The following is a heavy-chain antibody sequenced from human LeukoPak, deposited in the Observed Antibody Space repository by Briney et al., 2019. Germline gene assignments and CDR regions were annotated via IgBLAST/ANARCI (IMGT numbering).Heavy chain of an antibody. D-gene: IGHD6-19*01. CDR1: GYTFTGYY. J-gene: IGHJ4*02. CDR2: INPNSGGT. Sequence: ASVKVSCKASGYTFTGYYMHWVRQAPGQGLEWMGWINPNSGGTNYAQKFQGRVAMTRDTSISTAYMELSRLRSDDTAVYYCARAETYSSDWYDPFFDYWGQGTLVTVSS. CDR3: ARAETYSSDWYDPFFDY. V-gene: IGHV1-2*02.